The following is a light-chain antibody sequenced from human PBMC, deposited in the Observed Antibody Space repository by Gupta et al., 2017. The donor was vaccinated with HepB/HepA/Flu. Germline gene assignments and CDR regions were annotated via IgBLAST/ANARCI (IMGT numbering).Light chain of an antibody. V-gene: IGKV2-28*01. J-gene: IGKJ1*01. CDR1: QSLVNSNGYYY. Sequence: EIVMTQSPLSLPVTPGETASISCRSSQSLVNSNGYYYLDRYLQKPGQSPQVLFYLGSNRASGVPNRFSGRGAGKDFTLKISRVEAEDVGDYYCMQALQTPLTFGQGTKVEIK. CDR2: LGS. CDR3: MQALQTPLT.